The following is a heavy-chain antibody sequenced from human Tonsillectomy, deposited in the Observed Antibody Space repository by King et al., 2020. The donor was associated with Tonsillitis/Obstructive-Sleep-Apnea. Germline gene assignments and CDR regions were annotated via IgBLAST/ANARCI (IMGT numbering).Heavy chain of an antibody. CDR2: ISSSSSYI. CDR3: ARDRAIFGAPDEFDY. CDR1: GFTFSSYS. V-gene: IGHV3-21*01. Sequence: VQLVESGGGLVKPGGSLRLSCAASGFTFSSYSMNWVRQAPGKGLEWVSSISSSSSYIYYADSVKSRFTISRDNAKNSLYLQMNSLRAEDTAVYYCARDRAIFGAPDEFDYWGQGTLVTVSS. J-gene: IGHJ4*02. D-gene: IGHD3-3*01.